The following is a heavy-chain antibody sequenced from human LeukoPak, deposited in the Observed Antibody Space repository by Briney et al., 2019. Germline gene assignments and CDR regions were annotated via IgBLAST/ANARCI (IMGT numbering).Heavy chain of an antibody. CDR2: IGTSGNPI. Sequence: AGGSPRLSCAASGFTFSGYIMNWVRQAPGKGLEWVSFIGTSGNPIYYADSVKGRFTVSRDNAKNSLYLQMNSLRAEDTAVYYCARDQWLDYWGQGTLVTVSS. V-gene: IGHV3-48*01. D-gene: IGHD6-19*01. CDR3: ARDQWLDY. J-gene: IGHJ4*02. CDR1: GFTFSGYI.